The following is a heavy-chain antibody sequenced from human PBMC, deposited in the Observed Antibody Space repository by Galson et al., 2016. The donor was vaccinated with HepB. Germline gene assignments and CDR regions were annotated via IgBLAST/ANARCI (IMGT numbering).Heavy chain of an antibody. Sequence: SETLSLTCTVSRGYISSSNYYWGWIRQPPGKGLEWIGSIYYSGTTYYNPSLKSRVTISVDTSKNQFSLRLNSVTAADTAVYYCVRIDWANYDILTGNDIGYFDYWGQGTLVTVSS. J-gene: IGHJ4*02. CDR3: VRIDWANYDILTGNDIGYFDY. CDR1: RGYISSSNYY. CDR2: IYYSGTT. D-gene: IGHD3-9*01. V-gene: IGHV4-39*01.